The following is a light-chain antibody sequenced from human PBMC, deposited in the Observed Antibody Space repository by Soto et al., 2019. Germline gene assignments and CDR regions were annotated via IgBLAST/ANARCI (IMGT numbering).Light chain of an antibody. CDR2: TDH. V-gene: IGLV1-44*01. Sequence: QSLMTQPPSASGTPGQRVTISCSGGTSNIGTNTVNWYQQFPGTAPKLLIYTDHQRPAGVPDRFSGSKAGTSASLAISGLQSEDEADYYCAAWDDSLNGWVFGGGTKLTVL. CDR3: AAWDDSLNGWV. J-gene: IGLJ3*02. CDR1: TSNIGTNT.